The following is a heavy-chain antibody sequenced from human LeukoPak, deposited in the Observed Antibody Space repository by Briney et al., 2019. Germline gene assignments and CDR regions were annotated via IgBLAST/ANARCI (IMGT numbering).Heavy chain of an antibody. CDR1: GGSISSGDYY. Sequence: SQTLSLTCTVSGGSISSGDYYWSWIRQSPGKGLEWIGYIYYSGSTSYNPSLKSRVTISVDTSKNQFSLKLSSVTAADTAVYYCARGGAAAGGLHNWFDPWGQGTLVTVSS. J-gene: IGHJ5*02. CDR2: IYYSGST. D-gene: IGHD6-13*01. CDR3: ARGGAAAGGLHNWFDP. V-gene: IGHV4-30-4*01.